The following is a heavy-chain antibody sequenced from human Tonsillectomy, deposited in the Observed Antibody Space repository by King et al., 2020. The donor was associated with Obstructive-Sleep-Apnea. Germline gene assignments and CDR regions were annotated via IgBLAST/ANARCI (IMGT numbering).Heavy chain of an antibody. Sequence: VQLVESGGGLVQPGRSLRLSCTASGFTFVDYAMSWFRQAPGKGLVWVGFIRSKAYGGTTEYAASVKGRFTISRDDSKSIAYLEMNSLKTAETAVNDCTREGIGGIAVAGVNYWGQGTLVTVSS. D-gene: IGHD6-19*01. CDR2: IRSKAYGGTT. CDR3: TREGIGGIAVAGVNY. CDR1: GFTFVDYA. J-gene: IGHJ4*02. V-gene: IGHV3-49*03.